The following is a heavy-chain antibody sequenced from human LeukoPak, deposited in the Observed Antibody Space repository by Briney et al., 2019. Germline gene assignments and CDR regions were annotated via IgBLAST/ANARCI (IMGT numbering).Heavy chain of an antibody. D-gene: IGHD3-9*01. Sequence: SETLSLTCTVSGGSISSSSYYWGWIRQPPGKGLEWIGSIYYSGSTYYNPSLKSRVTISVDTSKNQFSLKLSSVTAADTAVYYCARRTRRRYFDWAPAFPYFDYWGQGTLVTVSS. CDR2: IYYSGST. V-gene: IGHV4-39*07. J-gene: IGHJ4*02. CDR1: GGSISSSSYY. CDR3: ARRTRRRYFDWAPAFPYFDY.